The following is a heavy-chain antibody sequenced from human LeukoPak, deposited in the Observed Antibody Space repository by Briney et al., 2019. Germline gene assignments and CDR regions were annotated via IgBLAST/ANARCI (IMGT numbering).Heavy chain of an antibody. CDR3: ASYGSGSYRFDP. CDR1: GGSISSGNYY. CDR2: IHHSGST. D-gene: IGHD3-10*01. Sequence: PSETLSLTCTVSGGSISSGNYYWSWIRQHPGKGLEWIGYIHHSGSTYYNPSLKSRVIISVDTSKNQFSLKLNSVTAADTAVYYCASYGSGSYRFDPWGQGTLVTVAS. V-gene: IGHV4-31*03. J-gene: IGHJ5*02.